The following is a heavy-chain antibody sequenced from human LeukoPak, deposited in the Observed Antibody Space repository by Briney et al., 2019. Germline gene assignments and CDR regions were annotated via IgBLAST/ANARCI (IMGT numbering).Heavy chain of an antibody. CDR3: ARASGSGSYLKYYFDY. Sequence: GGSLRLSCAASGFTVSSNYMNWVRQAPGKGLEWVSSISSSSSFIYYADSVKGRFTISRDNAKNSLYLQMNSLRAEDTAVYYCARASGSGSYLKYYFDYWGQGTQVTVSS. CDR1: GFTVSSNY. CDR2: ISSSSSFI. V-gene: IGHV3-21*01. J-gene: IGHJ4*02. D-gene: IGHD3-10*01.